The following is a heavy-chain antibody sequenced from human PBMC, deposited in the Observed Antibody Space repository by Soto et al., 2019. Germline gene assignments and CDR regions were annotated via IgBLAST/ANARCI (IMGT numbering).Heavy chain of an antibody. CDR2: INHSGST. J-gene: IGHJ4*02. CDR1: GGSFSGYY. CDR3: ALTYYYDSSGYYPPPDY. Sequence: PSETLSLTCAVYGGSFSGYYWSWIRQPPGKGLEWIGEINHSGSTNYNPSLKSRVTISVDTSKNQFSLKLSSVTAADTAVYYCALTYYYDSSGYYPPPDYWGQGTLVTVSS. V-gene: IGHV4-34*01. D-gene: IGHD3-22*01.